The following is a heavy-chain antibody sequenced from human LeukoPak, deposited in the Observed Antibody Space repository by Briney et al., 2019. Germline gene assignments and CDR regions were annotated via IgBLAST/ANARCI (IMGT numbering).Heavy chain of an antibody. D-gene: IGHD3-10*01. Sequence: GGSLRLSCVASGFTFSSYWMNWVRQAPGKGLEWVSSISRSSSYIHYADSVKGRFTISRDNAKNSLYLQMNSLRAEDTAVYCCARDIGVITRDLNWFDPWGQGTLVTVSS. CDR1: GFTFSSYW. J-gene: IGHJ5*02. CDR3: ARDIGVITRDLNWFDP. V-gene: IGHV3-21*01. CDR2: ISRSSSYI.